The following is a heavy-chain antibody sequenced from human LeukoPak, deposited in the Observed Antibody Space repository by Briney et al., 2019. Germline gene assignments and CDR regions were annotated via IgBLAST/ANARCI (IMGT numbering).Heavy chain of an antibody. CDR2: INTDGSRI. J-gene: IGHJ5*02. Sequence: PGGSLRLSCAASGLTFSNYWMHWVRQAPGKGLVWVSRINTDGSRITYADSVKGRFTISRDNAMNTVYLQMNSLRAEDTAVYYCARVLSGSWDWFDPWGQGTLVTVSS. V-gene: IGHV3-74*01. CDR3: ARVLSGSWDWFDP. D-gene: IGHD3-22*01. CDR1: GLTFSNYW.